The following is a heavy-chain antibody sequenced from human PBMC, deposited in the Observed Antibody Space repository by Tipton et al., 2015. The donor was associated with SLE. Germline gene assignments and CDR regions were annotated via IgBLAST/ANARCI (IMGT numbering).Heavy chain of an antibody. CDR1: GGSISSSSYY. J-gene: IGHJ5*02. CDR2: ITNNGNT. V-gene: IGHV4-39*01. D-gene: IGHD6-6*01. CDR3: ARGGASSKWFDP. Sequence: TLSLTCTVSGGSISSSSYYWGWIRQPPGKGPEWIGRITNNGNTYYIPSLQSRVTISVDTSKNQFSLKVNSVTAADTAVYYCARGGASSKWFDPWGQGTLVSVSS.